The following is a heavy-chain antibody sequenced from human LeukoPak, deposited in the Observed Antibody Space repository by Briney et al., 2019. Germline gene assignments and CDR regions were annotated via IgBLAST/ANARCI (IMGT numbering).Heavy chain of an antibody. V-gene: IGHV3-23*01. Sequence: GGSLRLSCAASGFTFSSYAMSWVRQAPGKGLEWVSAISGSGGSTYYADSVKGRFTISRDNSKNTLYLQMNSLRAEDTAVYYCASQRYSSGWYENYWGQGTLVTVSS. J-gene: IGHJ4*02. CDR1: GFTFSSYA. CDR2: ISGSGGST. D-gene: IGHD6-19*01. CDR3: ASQRYSSGWYENY.